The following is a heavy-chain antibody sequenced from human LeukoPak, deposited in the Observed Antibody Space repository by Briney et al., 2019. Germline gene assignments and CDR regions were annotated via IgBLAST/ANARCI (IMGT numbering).Heavy chain of an antibody. CDR1: GFSFGDHG. Sequence: RTGGSLRLSCSASGFSFGDHGMSWVRQVPGKGLEWVSGINWSGGSTGYADPVRGRFTISRDNAKNSLYLQMDSLTAEDTALYYCARAPITSPFYFDHWGQGTLVTVSS. J-gene: IGHJ4*02. V-gene: IGHV3-20*04. CDR2: INWSGGST. D-gene: IGHD3-10*01. CDR3: ARAPITSPFYFDH.